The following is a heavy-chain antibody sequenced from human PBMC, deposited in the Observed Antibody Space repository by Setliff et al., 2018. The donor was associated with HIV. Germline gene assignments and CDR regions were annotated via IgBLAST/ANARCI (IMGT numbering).Heavy chain of an antibody. J-gene: IGHJ6*03. CDR2: ISTYNGHT. D-gene: IGHD3-16*01. CDR1: GYTFTGYY. V-gene: IGHV1-18*04. Sequence: GASVKVSCKASGYTFTGYYLHWVRQAPGQGLEWMGWISTYNGHTNYAQKLQGRVTMTTDTSTSTAYMELSSLRSDDGAVYFCARGMGALYYYMDVWGKGTTVTVSS. CDR3: ARGMGALYYYMDV.